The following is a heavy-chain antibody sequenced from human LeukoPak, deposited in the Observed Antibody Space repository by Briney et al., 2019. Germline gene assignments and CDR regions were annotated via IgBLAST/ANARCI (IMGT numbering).Heavy chain of an antibody. CDR2: INPSGGST. V-gene: IGHV1-46*01. D-gene: IGHD3-16*01. CDR3: ARASKIPFGGVFPPFY. J-gene: IGHJ4*02. Sequence: ASVKVSCKASGYTFTSYYMHWVRQAPGQGLEWMGIINPSGGSTSYAQKFQGRVTMTRDTSTSTVYMELSSLRSEDTAVYYCARASKIPFGGVFPPFYWGQGTLVTVSS. CDR1: GYTFTSYY.